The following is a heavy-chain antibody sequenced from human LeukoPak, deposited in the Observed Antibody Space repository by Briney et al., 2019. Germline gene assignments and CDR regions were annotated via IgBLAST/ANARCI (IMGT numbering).Heavy chain of an antibody. Sequence: GGSLRLSCAASGFTFSSYGMHWVRQAPGKGLEWVAVISYDGSTKYYGDSVKGRFTISRDNSNNTLYLQMNSLRAEDTAVYYCARRTGSTSLDYWGQGTLVTVSS. CDR2: ISYDGSTK. V-gene: IGHV3-30*05. D-gene: IGHD1-26*01. CDR1: GFTFSSYG. J-gene: IGHJ4*02. CDR3: ARRTGSTSLDY.